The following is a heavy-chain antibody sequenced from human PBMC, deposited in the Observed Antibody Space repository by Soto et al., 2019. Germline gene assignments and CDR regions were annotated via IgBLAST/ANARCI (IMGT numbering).Heavy chain of an antibody. CDR1: GFTFSSYW. CDR3: AIGGRIDVVVPAASNWFDP. Sequence: GGSLRLSCAASGFTFSSYWMHWVRQAPGKGLVWVSRINSDGSSTSYADYVKGRFTISRDNAKNTLYLQMNSLRAEDTAVYYCAIGGRIDVVVPAASNWFDPWGQGTLVTVSS. D-gene: IGHD2-2*01. J-gene: IGHJ5*02. CDR2: INSDGSST. V-gene: IGHV3-74*01.